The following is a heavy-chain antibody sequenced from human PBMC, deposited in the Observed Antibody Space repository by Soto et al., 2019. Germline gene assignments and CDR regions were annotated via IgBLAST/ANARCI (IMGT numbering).Heavy chain of an antibody. CDR1: VFTFISYL. D-gene: IGHD1-1*01. V-gene: IGHV3-74*01. CDR3: ATSRKYDPWFEQ. CDR2: INSDGSST. Sequence: VVSLILSCSSSVFTFISYLIHLFLQAPGKGLVWVSRINSDGSSTSYADSVKGRFTISRDNAKNTLYLQMNSLRAEDTAVYYCATSRKYDPWFEQWGQGTMVTVSS. J-gene: IGHJ5*02.